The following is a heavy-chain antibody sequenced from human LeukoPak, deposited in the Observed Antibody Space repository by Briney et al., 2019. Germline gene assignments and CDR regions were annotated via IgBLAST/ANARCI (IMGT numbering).Heavy chain of an antibody. CDR1: GLTFSNAW. V-gene: IGHV3-15*01. CDR3: TTLVTKLYYDFWTSLYYFDY. J-gene: IGHJ4*02. D-gene: IGHD3-3*01. Sequence: GGSLRLSCAASGLTFSNAWMSWVRQAPGKGLEWVGRIKSKTDGGTTDYAAPVKGRFTISRDDSKNTLYLQMNSLKTEDTAVYYCTTLVTKLYYDFWTSLYYFDYWGQGTLVTVSS. CDR2: IKSKTDGGTT.